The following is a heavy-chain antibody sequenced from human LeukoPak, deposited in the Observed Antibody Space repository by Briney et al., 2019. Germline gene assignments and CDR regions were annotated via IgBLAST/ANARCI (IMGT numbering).Heavy chain of an antibody. CDR1: GYPFNRYA. CDR3: ARGYSGSYYGFDS. D-gene: IGHD1-26*01. J-gene: IGHJ4*02. V-gene: IGHV7-4-1*02. Sequence: ASVKVSCKTSGYPFNRYAMNWVRQAPGQGLECMGWINTATGDPMYAQGFTGRFVFSFDTSVSTAYLQIRSLKTEDTAVYYCARGYSGSYYGFDSWCQGTLVTVSS. CDR2: INTATGDP.